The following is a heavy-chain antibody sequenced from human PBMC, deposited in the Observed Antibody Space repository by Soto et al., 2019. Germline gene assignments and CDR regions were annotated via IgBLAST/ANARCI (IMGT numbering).Heavy chain of an antibody. Sequence: RVPSTAAGFNFSSYCRHWVRQATGKGLEWVAVIWYDGSNKYYADSVKGRFTISRDNSKNTLYLQMNSLRAEDTAVYYCAREGRVVPAAIPEFDPWGQGTLVTVSS. CDR1: GFNFSSYC. D-gene: IGHD2-2*02. CDR3: AREGRVVPAAIPEFDP. J-gene: IGHJ5*02. V-gene: IGHV3-33*01. CDR2: IWYDGSNK.